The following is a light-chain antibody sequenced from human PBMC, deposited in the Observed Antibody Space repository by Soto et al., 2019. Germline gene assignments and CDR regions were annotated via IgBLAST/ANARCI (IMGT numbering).Light chain of an antibody. Sequence: QSVLTQSSSASASLGSSVKLTCTLSSGHSSYIIAWHQQQPGKAPRYLMKLEGSGSYNKGSGVPDRFSGSSSGADRYLTISNLQFEDEADYYCSSYGGSNTVVFGGGTKLTVL. V-gene: IGLV4-60*02. CDR3: SSYGGSNTVV. CDR1: SGHSSYI. CDR2: LEGSGSY. J-gene: IGLJ2*01.